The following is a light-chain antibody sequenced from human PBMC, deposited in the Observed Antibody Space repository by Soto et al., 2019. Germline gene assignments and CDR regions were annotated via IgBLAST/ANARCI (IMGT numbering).Light chain of an antibody. CDR2: GAS. CDR1: QSISGNL. CDR3: QQYGFSPVA. V-gene: IGKV3-20*01. Sequence: EIVLTQSPGTLSLSPGERATLSCRASQSISGNLLAWYQQKPGQAPRLVFYGASIRATGIPDRFSGTGSGTDFTLIISRLESEDFAVYYCQQYGFSPVAFGQGTKVEIK. J-gene: IGKJ1*01.